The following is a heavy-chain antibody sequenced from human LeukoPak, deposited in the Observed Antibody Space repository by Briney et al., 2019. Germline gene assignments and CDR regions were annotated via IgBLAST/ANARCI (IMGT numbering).Heavy chain of an antibody. CDR2: IYSGGST. J-gene: IGHJ5*02. CDR1: GFTVSSNY. D-gene: IGHD6-13*01. Sequence: PGGSLRLSCAASGFTVSSNYMSWVRQAPGKGLEWVSVIYSGGSTYYADSVKGRFTISRDNSKNTLYLQTNSLRAEDTAVYYCASSSSSWYRGNWFDPWGQGTLVTVSS. V-gene: IGHV3-66*02. CDR3: ASSSSSWYRGNWFDP.